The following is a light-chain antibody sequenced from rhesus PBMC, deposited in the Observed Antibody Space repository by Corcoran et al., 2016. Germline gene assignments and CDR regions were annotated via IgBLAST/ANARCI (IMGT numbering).Light chain of an antibody. V-gene: IGKV1-25*01. CDR2: KAS. CDR1: QVLSNN. J-gene: IGKJ1*01. CDR3: PPGYGNPWT. Sequence: DIQMTQSPSSLSASVGDRVTITCKASQVLSNNLAWYQQKPGKAPSLRFDKASTLQSGVPSRYSGTGSGTDFTLTIICLQPAVLSSSYCPPGYGNPWTFGQGTKVEIK.